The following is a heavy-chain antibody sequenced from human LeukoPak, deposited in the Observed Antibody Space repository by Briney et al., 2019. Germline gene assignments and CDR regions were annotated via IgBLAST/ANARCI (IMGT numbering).Heavy chain of an antibody. Sequence: GGSLRLSCVASGFTFSNYAMSWVRQAPGMGLEWVSALSGSGTKTYYADSMKGRFTISRDNSKTTLYLQVDSLRAEDTAVYYCAKHPDVGSYYYFQHWGQGTLVTVSS. J-gene: IGHJ1*01. CDR1: GFTFSNYA. CDR3: AKHPDVGSYYYFQH. CDR2: LSGSGTKT. D-gene: IGHD3-10*01. V-gene: IGHV3-23*01.